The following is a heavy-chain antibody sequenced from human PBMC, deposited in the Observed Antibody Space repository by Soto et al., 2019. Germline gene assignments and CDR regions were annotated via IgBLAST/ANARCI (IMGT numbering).Heavy chain of an antibody. Sequence: QVHLVQSGAEVKKPGASVKVSCKASGYTFTSYGITWVRQAPGQGLEWMGWISAHNGNTDYAQKLQGRVIVTRDTYTSTASMELRSLISDDTAVYYCARGRYGDYWGQGALVTVSS. CDR2: ISAHNGNT. CDR3: ARGRYGDY. J-gene: IGHJ4*02. V-gene: IGHV1-18*01. CDR1: GYTFTSYG. D-gene: IGHD1-1*01.